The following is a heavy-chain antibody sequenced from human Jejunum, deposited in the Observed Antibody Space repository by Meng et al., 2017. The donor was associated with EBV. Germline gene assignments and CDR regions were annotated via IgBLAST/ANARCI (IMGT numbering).Heavy chain of an antibody. CDR2: ISSTSDHI. D-gene: IGHD3-16*02. V-gene: IGHV3-21*01. Sequence: GQLVEPGGGLVKPGGSLRLSCAASGFTLSDYSMTWVRQAPGKGLEWVSSISSTSDHIYYVDSVKGRFTISRDNAKNSLYLQMNNLGADDTAVYYCVRDSSFNVHWGQGTLVTVSS. CDR1: GFTLSDYS. CDR3: VRDSSFNVH. J-gene: IGHJ4*02.